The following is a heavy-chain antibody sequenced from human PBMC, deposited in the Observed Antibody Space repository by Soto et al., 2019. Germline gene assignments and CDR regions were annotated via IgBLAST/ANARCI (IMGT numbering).Heavy chain of an antibody. V-gene: IGHV3-74*01. CDR3: ARAQYLADDDFDI. J-gene: IGHJ3*02. Sequence: PGGSLRLSCAASGFISRSYWMHWVRQVPGKGLVWVSRINGDGRSTSYADSVKGRFTISRDNAKNTLYLQMNSLRADDTAVYYCARAQYLADDDFDIWGQGAMVTVSS. D-gene: IGHD2-2*01. CDR1: GFISRSYW. CDR2: INGDGRST.